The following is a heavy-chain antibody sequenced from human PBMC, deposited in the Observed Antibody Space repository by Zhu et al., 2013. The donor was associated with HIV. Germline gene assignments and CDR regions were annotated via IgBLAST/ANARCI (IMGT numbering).Heavy chain of an antibody. J-gene: IGHJ4*02. D-gene: IGHD3-22*01. V-gene: IGHV1-2*02. CDR1: GYSFTGYF. CDR2: INPKTGAT. Sequence: QVQVVQSGAEVKKPGASVKVSCKTSGYSFTGYFIHWVRQAPGQGLEWMGWINPKTGATHYAQKFQGRVTMTGDTSITTTYMQLNRLRSGDTAVYYCARVAGRKDYYDNSGYCDFWGQGTLVTVSS. CDR3: ARVAGRKDYYDNSGYCDF.